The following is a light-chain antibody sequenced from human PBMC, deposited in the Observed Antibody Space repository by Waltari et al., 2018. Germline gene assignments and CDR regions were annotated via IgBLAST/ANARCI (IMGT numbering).Light chain of an antibody. V-gene: IGLV2-23*02. CDR2: EVD. CDR1: SSDIGSYDL. CDR3: SSYPYAGPWG. Sequence: SALTQPASVSASPGQSITISCTGSSSDIGSYDLVAWYQQHPGKAPHLLLYEVDTRPSGVALRCSGPMSCNASSLTVSGRQREGGGHYFCSSYPYAGPWGVGGGTLLTVL. J-gene: IGLJ2*01.